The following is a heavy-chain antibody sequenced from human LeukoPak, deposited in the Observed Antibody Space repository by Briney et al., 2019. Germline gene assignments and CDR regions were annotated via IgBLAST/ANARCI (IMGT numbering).Heavy chain of an antibody. CDR2: IYSGGST. CDR1: GFTVSSNY. Sequence: GGSLRLSCAASGFTVSSNYMSWVRQAPGKGLEWVSVIYSGGSTYCADSVKGRFTISRDNSKNTLYLQMNSLRAEDTAVYYCASIPTMGDYDSSGYYYGPSSDYWGQGTLVTVSS. V-gene: IGHV3-53*01. CDR3: ASIPTMGDYDSSGYYYGPSSDY. D-gene: IGHD3-22*01. J-gene: IGHJ4*02.